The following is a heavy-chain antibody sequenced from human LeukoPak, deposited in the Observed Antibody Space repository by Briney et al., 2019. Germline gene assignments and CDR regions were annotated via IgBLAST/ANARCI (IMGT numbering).Heavy chain of an antibody. J-gene: IGHJ4*02. CDR2: MNPNSGNT. Sequence: ASVNVSCKASGYTFTSYDINWVRQATGQGLEWMGWMNPNSGNTGYAQKFQGRVTMTRNTSISTAYMELSSLRSEDTAVYYCARDYRDYGPYSSSWYFDYWGQGTLVTVSS. D-gene: IGHD6-13*01. V-gene: IGHV1-8*01. CDR3: ARDYRDYGPYSSSWYFDY. CDR1: GYTFTSYD.